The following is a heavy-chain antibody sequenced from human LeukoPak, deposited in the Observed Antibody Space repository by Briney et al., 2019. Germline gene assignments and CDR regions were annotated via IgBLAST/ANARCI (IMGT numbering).Heavy chain of an antibody. D-gene: IGHD6-19*01. J-gene: IGHJ3*02. V-gene: IGHV4-31*03. CDR2: IYYSGST. Sequence: SETLSLTCTVSGGSISSGGYYWSWIRQHPGKGLEWVGYIYYSGSTYYNPIPKSRVTISVDTSKNQFSLKLSSVTAADTAVYYCARTTVMAGTQCAFDIWGQGTMVTVSS. CDR3: ARTTVMAGTQCAFDI. CDR1: GGSISSGGYY.